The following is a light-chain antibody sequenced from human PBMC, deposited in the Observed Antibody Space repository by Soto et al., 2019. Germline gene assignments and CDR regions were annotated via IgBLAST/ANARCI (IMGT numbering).Light chain of an antibody. V-gene: IGKV4-1*01. CDR2: WAS. J-gene: IGKJ2*01. CDR1: QSVLYSSNNQNY. CDR3: HQYYSTPPT. Sequence: DIVMTQSPDSLAVSLGERATINCKSSQSVLYSSNNQNYLAWYQQKPGQPPKLLIYWASTRESGVPDRFSGSGSGTDFTLTISSLQAADVAVYDCHQYYSTPPTFGQGTKLEIK.